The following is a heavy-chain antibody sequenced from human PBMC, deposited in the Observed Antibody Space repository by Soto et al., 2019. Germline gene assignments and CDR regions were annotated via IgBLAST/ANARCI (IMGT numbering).Heavy chain of an antibody. CDR1: GGSFSGYY. J-gene: IGHJ4*02. CDR2: INHSGST. CDR3: ARDLAYAFDY. V-gene: IGHV4-34*01. Sequence: ETLSLTCAVYGGSFSGYYWTWIRQPPGTGLEWIGGINHSGSTNYNASLKSRVIISVDTSKNQFSLKLSSVTAADTAVYYCARDLAYAFDYWGQGTLVTVSS. D-gene: IGHD4-17*01.